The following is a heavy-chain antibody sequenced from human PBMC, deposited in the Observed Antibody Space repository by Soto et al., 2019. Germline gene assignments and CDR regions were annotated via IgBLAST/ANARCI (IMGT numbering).Heavy chain of an antibody. CDR1: GGTFSSYA. V-gene: IGHV1-69*01. D-gene: IGHD3-10*01. CDR2: IIPIFGTA. J-gene: IGHJ4*02. Sequence: QVQLVQSGAEVKKPGSSVKVSCKASGGTFSSYAISWVRRAPGQGLEWMGGIIPIFGTANYAQKFQGRVTITADESTSTAYMELSSLRSEDTAVYYCAIWIAPRRGKFGVYFDYWGQGTLVTVSS. CDR3: AIWIAPRRGKFGVYFDY.